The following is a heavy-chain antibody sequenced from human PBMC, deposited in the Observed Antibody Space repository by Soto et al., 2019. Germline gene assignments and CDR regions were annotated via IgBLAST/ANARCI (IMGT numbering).Heavy chain of an antibody. CDR2: IIPIFGTA. Sequence: SSVKVSCTASGGTFSSYAISWLRQAPGQGLEWMGGIIPIFGTANYAQKFQGRVTITADESTSTAYMELSSLRSEDTAVYYCAQLMGGSSGYYPYNWFDPWGQGTLVTVSS. CDR1: GGTFSSYA. D-gene: IGHD3-22*01. CDR3: AQLMGGSSGYYPYNWFDP. J-gene: IGHJ5*02. V-gene: IGHV1-69*13.